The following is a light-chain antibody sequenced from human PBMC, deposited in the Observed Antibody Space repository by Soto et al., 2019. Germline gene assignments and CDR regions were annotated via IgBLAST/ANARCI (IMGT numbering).Light chain of an antibody. CDR1: QSINTY. CDR2: DAS. J-gene: IGKJ1*01. CDR3: QQYGSMPWT. Sequence: DIEITQSPATLSASLGDRVTISCRASQSINTYLNWYQQKPGQAPRLLIYDASSRATGIPDRFSGSGSGTDFTLTISRLQPEDFAVYYCQQYGSMPWTFGQGTKVDIK. V-gene: IGKV3D-15*01.